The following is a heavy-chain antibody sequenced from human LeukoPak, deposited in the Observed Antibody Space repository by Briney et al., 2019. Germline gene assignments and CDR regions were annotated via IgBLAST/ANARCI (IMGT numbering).Heavy chain of an antibody. CDR1: GFTFSTYA. V-gene: IGHV3-23*01. J-gene: IGHJ4*02. D-gene: IGHD6-19*01. CDR3: AKDALSGWYGYSDY. CDR2: ISGSGSST. Sequence: TGGSLRLSCSASGFTFSTYAMHWVRQAPGKGLEWVSSISGSGSSTYYADSVKGRFTISRDNSKNTLFLQMNSLRAEDTAVYHCAKDALSGWYGYSDYWGQGTLVTVSS.